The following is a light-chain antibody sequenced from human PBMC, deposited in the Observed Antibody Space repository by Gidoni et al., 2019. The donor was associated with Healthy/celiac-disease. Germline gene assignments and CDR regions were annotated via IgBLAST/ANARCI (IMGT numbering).Light chain of an antibody. Sequence: SVSSSYLTWYQQKPGQAPRLLIYGASTRATSIPARFSGSGSGTDFTLTISSLQPEDFAVYYCQQDYNFLGFGQGTKVEIK. CDR1: SVSSSY. J-gene: IGKJ1*01. CDR2: GAS. CDR3: QQDYNFLG. V-gene: IGKV3D-7*01.